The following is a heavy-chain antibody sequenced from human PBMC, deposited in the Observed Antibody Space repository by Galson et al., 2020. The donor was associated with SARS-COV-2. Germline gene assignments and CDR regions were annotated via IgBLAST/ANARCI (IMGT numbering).Heavy chain of an antibody. Sequence: GESLKISCKVSGYTLTELSMHWVRQAPGKGLEWMGGFDPEDGETIYAQKFQGRVTMTEDTSTDTAYMELSSLRSEDTAVYYCATALAVAGRHYYYYYGMDVWGQGTTVTVSS. CDR1: GYTLTELS. V-gene: IGHV1-24*01. CDR2: FDPEDGET. CDR3: ATALAVAGRHYYYYYGMDV. D-gene: IGHD6-19*01. J-gene: IGHJ6*02.